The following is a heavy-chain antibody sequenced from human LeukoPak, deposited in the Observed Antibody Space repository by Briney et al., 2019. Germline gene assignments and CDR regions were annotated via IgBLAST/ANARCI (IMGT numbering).Heavy chain of an antibody. D-gene: IGHD3-9*01. Sequence: GGSLRLSCAASGFTFSNAWMSWVRHAPGKGLEWIAYINHNAEMIFYPDFVKGRFTISRDNPNKSLYLQMNALRYEDTAIYYCARDHDWAFDLWGQGTLVTVSS. CDR3: ARDHDWAFDL. CDR2: INHNAEMI. J-gene: IGHJ4*02. CDR1: GFTFSNAW. V-gene: IGHV3-48*02.